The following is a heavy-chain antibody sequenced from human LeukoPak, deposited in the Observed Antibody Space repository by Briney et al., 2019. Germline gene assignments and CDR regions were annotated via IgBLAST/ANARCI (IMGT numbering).Heavy chain of an antibody. CDR3: VRSPACSSGTCYPNWSDP. V-gene: IGHV5-51*01. J-gene: IGHJ5*02. Sequence: ESLKISCKGSGYSFTNNWIGWVRQMPGKGLEWMGITYPGDSNTRYSPSFQGQVTISADKSISSAYLQWSSLKASDTAMYYCVRSPACSSGTCYPNWSDPWGQGTLVTVSS. CDR2: TYPGDSNT. D-gene: IGHD2-15*01. CDR1: GYSFTNNW.